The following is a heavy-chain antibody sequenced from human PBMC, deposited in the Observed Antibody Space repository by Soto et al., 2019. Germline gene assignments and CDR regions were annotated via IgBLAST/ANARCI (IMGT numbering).Heavy chain of an antibody. Sequence: SETLSLTCAVYGGSFSGYYWSWIRQPPGKGLEWIGEINHSGSTNYNPSLKSRVTISVDTSKNQFSLKLSSVTAADTAVYYCASRVTRNRGDYWGQGTLVTVSS. J-gene: IGHJ4*02. D-gene: IGHD2-21*02. CDR3: ASRVTRNRGDY. CDR1: GGSFSGYY. V-gene: IGHV4-34*01. CDR2: INHSGST.